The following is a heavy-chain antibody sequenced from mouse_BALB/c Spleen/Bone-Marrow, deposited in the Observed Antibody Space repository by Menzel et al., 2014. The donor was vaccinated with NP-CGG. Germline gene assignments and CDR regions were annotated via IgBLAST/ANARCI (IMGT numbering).Heavy chain of an antibody. CDR3: VRSPGDVIY. CDR1: GFNIKDAY. Sequence: EVQLQQSGAGLVKPGASVKLSCTGSGFNIKDAYIHWVKQRPEQGLEWIGRIAPANGNTEYDPKFQGKATITADTSSNTAYLQLSSRTSEHTPVYYCVRSPGDVIYGGQGPLATVS. J-gene: IGHJ3*01. V-gene: IGHV14-3*02. CDR2: IAPANGNT.